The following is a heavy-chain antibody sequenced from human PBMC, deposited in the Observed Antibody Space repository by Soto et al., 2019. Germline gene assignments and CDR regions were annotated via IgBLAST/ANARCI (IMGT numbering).Heavy chain of an antibody. Sequence: QVQLVESGGGVVQPGRSLRLSCAASGFTFSTYAMHWVRQAPGKGLEWVALISYDGSNKYYADSVKGRFTISRDNSKNTLVLQMNSRRAEDTAVYYCAKERATGTTGGAFDIWGQGTMVTVSS. CDR3: AKERATGTTGGAFDI. J-gene: IGHJ3*02. V-gene: IGHV3-30-3*01. CDR1: GFTFSTYA. CDR2: ISYDGSNK. D-gene: IGHD1-1*01.